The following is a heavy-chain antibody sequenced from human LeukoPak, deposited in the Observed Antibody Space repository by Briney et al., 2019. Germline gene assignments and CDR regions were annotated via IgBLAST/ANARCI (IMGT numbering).Heavy chain of an antibody. V-gene: IGHV3-23*03. Sequence: GGSLRLSCAASGFTFKTYAMTWVRQAPGKGLEWVSVIYNSGSSTYYADSVKGRFTISRGNSKNTLHLQMSSLRAEDTAIYYCAKDMYGDFGGIDYWGQGTLVTVSS. CDR1: GFTFKTYA. J-gene: IGHJ4*02. D-gene: IGHD4-17*01. CDR2: IYNSGSST. CDR3: AKDMYGDFGGIDY.